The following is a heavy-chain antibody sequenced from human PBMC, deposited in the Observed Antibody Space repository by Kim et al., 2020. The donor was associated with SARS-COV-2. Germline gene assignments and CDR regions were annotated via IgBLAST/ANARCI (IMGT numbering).Heavy chain of an antibody. D-gene: IGHD5-18*01. CDR3: ARDGRGSWDTPLGWFDP. J-gene: IGHJ5*02. CDR2: ISSSGSTI. Sequence: GGSLRLSCAASGFTFSSYEMNWVRQAPGKGLEWVSYISSSGSTIYYADSVKGRFTISRDNAKNSLYLQMNSLRAEGTAVYYCARDGRGSWDTPLGWFDPWGHGTLVTVSS. V-gene: IGHV3-48*03. CDR1: GFTFSSYE.